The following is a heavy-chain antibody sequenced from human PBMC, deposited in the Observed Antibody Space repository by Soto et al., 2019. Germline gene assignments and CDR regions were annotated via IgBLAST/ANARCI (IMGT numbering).Heavy chain of an antibody. CDR2: IYYSGSA. CDR3: ARWAFCSTTNCYPDP. Sequence: QVQLQESGPGLVKPSETLSLTCTVSGGSISSYYWSWIRQPPGKGLEWIAYIYYSGSATYNPSLKSRVTISIDTSKTQFSLRLSSVTAADTAVYYCARWAFCSTTNCYPDPWGQGTLVAVSS. D-gene: IGHD2-2*01. CDR1: GGSISSYY. J-gene: IGHJ5*02. V-gene: IGHV4-59*08.